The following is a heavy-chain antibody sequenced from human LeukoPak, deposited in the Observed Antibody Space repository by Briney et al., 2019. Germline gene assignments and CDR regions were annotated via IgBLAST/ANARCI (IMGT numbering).Heavy chain of an antibody. CDR2: INHSGST. Sequence: PSETLSLTCAVYGGSFSGYYWSWIRQPPGKGLEWIGEINHSGSTNYNPSLKSRVTTSVDTSKNQFSLKLRYVIAADTDVYYCERVYAGFGVVIRYYYYYMDVWGKGTTVTVSS. CDR1: GGSFSGYY. CDR3: ERVYAGFGVVIRYYYYYMDV. J-gene: IGHJ6*03. V-gene: IGHV4-34*01. D-gene: IGHD3-3*01.